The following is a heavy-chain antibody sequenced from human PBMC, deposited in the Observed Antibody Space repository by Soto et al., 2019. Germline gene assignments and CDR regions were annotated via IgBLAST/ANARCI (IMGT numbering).Heavy chain of an antibody. CDR1: CRSIINIGYY. V-gene: IGHV4-39*01. J-gene: IGHJ3*02. D-gene: IGHD1-26*01. Sequence: SETLSLTCTVSCRSIINIGYYWGWIRQPPGKGLEWIGTIRYSGSPYYNPSLKSRVTISVDTSKNQFSLKLSSVTAADTAVYYCARHDDSGTFIIPFDIWVQGTMVT. CDR3: ARHDDSGTFIIPFDI. CDR2: IRYSGSP.